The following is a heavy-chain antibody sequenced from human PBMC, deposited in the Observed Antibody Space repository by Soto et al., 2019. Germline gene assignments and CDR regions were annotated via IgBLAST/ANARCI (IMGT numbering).Heavy chain of an antibody. CDR1: GYSFTSYA. J-gene: IGHJ6*02. CDR3: ARGVENIVVVLDVFGYYGMDV. V-gene: IGHV1-3*01. CDR2: INAGNGNT. D-gene: IGHD2-2*01. Sequence: ASVKVSCKASGYSFTSYAIYWVRQAPGQRLEWMEWINAGNGNTKYSQKLQGRVTFTGDTSASTAHMELSSLRSEDTAVYFCARGVENIVVVLDVFGYYGMDVWGQGTTVTVSS.